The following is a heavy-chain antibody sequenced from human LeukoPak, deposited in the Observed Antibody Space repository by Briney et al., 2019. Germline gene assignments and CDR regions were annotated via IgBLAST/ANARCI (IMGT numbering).Heavy chain of an antibody. CDR2: IYPGDSDT. D-gene: IGHD1-1*01. V-gene: IGHV5-51*01. CDR3: ARKVQLDRAYFHY. Sequence: GESLKISCKGSGYSFTTYWIAWVRQMPGKGLEWMGIIYPGDSDTRYSPSFQGQVTISVDKSISTAYLQWSSLKASDTAIYHCARKVQLDRAYFHYWGQGTLVTVSS. J-gene: IGHJ4*02. CDR1: GYSFTTYW.